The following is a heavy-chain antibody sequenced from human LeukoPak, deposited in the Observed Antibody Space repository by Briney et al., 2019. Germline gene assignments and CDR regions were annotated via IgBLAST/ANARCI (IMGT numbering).Heavy chain of an antibody. J-gene: IGHJ5*02. V-gene: IGHV5-51*01. CDR2: IYPGDSDT. CDR3: ARLQACSGGTCYPNWFDP. D-gene: IGHD2-15*01. CDR1: GYIFTNYW. Sequence: GESLKISCKGSGYIFTNYWIGWVRQMSGKGLEWMGIIYPGDSDTRYSPSFQGQVTISADKSISTAYLQWSSLKASDTAMYYCARLQACSGGTCYPNWFDPWGQGTLVTVSS.